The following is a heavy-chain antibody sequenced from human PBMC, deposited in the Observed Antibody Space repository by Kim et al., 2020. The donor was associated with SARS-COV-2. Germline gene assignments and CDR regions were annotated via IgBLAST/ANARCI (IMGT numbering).Heavy chain of an antibody. V-gene: IGHV4-39*01. CDR2: IYYSGST. J-gene: IGHJ4*02. CDR1: GGSISSSSYY. CDR3: ARLTNYGDFLDY. Sequence: SETLSLTCTVSGGSISSSSYYWGWIRQPPGKGLEWTGSIYYSGSTYYNPSLKSRVTISVDTSKNQFSLKLSSVTAADTAVYYCARLTNYGDFLDYWGQGTLVTVSS. D-gene: IGHD4-17*01.